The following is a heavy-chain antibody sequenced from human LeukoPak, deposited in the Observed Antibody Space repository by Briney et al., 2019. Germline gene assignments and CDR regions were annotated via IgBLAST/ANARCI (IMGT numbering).Heavy chain of an antibody. V-gene: IGHV3-21*01. D-gene: IGHD3-10*01. CDR3: AREGPLKFGADGSDY. CDR1: GFTFSSYS. J-gene: IGHJ4*01. Sequence: GGSLRLSCAASGFTFSSYSMNWVRQAPGKGLEWVSSISSSSSYIYYADSVKGRLTISRDNAKNSLYLQINSLRAEDTALYYCAREGPLKFGADGSDYWGQGILVTVSS. CDR2: ISSSSSYI.